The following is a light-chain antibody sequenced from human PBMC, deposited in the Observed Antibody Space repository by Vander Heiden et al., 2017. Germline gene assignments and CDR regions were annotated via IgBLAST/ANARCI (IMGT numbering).Light chain of an antibody. V-gene: IGKV4-1*01. Sequence: DIVMPRPPESLAVSLGERATLTCQSSQTILYSSNNKNYLAWYQQKPGQPPKLLIYWASTRESGVPDRFSGSGSGTDFTLTISSLQAEDVAVYYCQQYYSTPLTFGGGTKVEIK. CDR1: QTILYSSNNKNY. CDR3: QQYYSTPLT. J-gene: IGKJ4*01. CDR2: WAS.